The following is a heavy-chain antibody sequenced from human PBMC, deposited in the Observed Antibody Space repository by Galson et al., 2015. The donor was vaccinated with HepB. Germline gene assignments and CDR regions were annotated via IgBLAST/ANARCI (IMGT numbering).Heavy chain of an antibody. CDR1: GGTFSRYT. J-gene: IGHJ6*02. D-gene: IGHD4-17*01. CDR3: ARTPTTETTNYYYGMDV. CDR2: IIPILGIA. V-gene: IGHV1-69*02. Sequence: SVKVSCKASGGTFSRYTISWVRQAPGQGLEWMGRIIPILGIANYAQKLQGRVTITADKSTSTAYMELSSLRSEDTAVYYCARTPTTETTNYYYGMDVWGQGTTVTVSS.